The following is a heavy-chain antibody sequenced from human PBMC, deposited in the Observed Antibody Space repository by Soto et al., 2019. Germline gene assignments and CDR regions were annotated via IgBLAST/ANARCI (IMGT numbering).Heavy chain of an antibody. V-gene: IGHV4-39*01. Sequence: SETLSLTCTVSGGSIRSSSYYWGWIRHHPGEGLEWIGSIYYSGSTYYNPSLKSRVTISVDTSKNQFSLKLSSVTAADTAVYYCARQRYSSSWYNYYYGMDVWGQGSTVTVSS. CDR1: GGSIRSSSYY. CDR2: IYYSGST. J-gene: IGHJ6*02. CDR3: ARQRYSSSWYNYYYGMDV. D-gene: IGHD6-13*01.